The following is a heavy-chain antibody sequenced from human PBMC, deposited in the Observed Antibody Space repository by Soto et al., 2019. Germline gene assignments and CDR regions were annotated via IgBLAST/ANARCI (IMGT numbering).Heavy chain of an antibody. CDR1: GFTFSSYA. V-gene: IGHV3-23*01. J-gene: IGHJ5*02. CDR2: ISGSDSST. CDR3: AKERYECGGDCYNWFDP. Sequence: GGSLRLSCAASGFTFSSYAMSWVRQAPGKGLEWVSAISGSDSSTYYADSVKGRFTISIDNSKNTLYKQMNSLRDEATAVDYCAKERYECGGDCYNWFDPLGQGTLVTVSS. D-gene: IGHD2-21*02.